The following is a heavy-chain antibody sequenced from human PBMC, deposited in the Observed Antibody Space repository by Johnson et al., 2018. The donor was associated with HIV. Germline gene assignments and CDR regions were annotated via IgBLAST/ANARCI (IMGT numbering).Heavy chain of an antibody. CDR1: GFTFSYYG. Sequence: QVQLVESGGGVVQPGRSLRLSCAASGFTFSYYGIHWVRQAPGKGLEWVAVISYAGSDKYYSDSVEGRFTISRDNSKNTLYLQMNSLRAEDTAVYYCAKGGIATRFFDIWGQGTMVTVSS. CDR3: AKGGIATRFFDI. J-gene: IGHJ3*02. CDR2: ISYAGSDK. V-gene: IGHV3-33*05. D-gene: IGHD6-6*01.